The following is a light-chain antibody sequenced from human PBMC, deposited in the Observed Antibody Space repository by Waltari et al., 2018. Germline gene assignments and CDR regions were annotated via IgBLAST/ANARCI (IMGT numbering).Light chain of an antibody. CDR2: DAS. V-gene: IGKV1-NL1*01. CDR3: QHYYSTPRT. CDR1: RDITDS. Sequence: DIQMTQSPSSLSASVGDRVTITCRASRDITDSLAWYQQKPGRAPKVLLFDASSLQSGVPSRFIGSGSGTDFTLTISILQPEDFATYYCQHYYSTPRTFGRGTTVEIK. J-gene: IGKJ2*02.